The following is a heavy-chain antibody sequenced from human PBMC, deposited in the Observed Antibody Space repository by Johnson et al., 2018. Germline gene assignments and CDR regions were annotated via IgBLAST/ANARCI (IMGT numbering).Heavy chain of an antibody. J-gene: IGHJ3*02. D-gene: IGHD4-23*01. CDR2: ISYDGSNK. CDR1: GFTFSSYG. CDR3: AKVCAGVNSGEDAFDI. V-gene: IGHV3-30*18. Sequence: QVQLVQSGGGVVQPGRSLRLSCAASGFTFSSYGMHWVRQAPGKGLEWVAVISYDGSNKYYADSVKGRFTISRDNSKNTLYMQMNSRRADDTAVYYCAKVCAGVNSGEDAFDIWGQGTMVTVSS.